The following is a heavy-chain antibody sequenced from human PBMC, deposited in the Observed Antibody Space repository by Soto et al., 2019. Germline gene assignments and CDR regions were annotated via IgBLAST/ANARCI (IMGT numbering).Heavy chain of an antibody. V-gene: IGHV1-2*02. CDR2: INPKSGVT. D-gene: IGHD3-22*01. J-gene: IGHJ5*02. Sequence: ASVKVSCKASGHTFTGYFIHWVRQAPGQGLEWMGWINPKSGVTNYAQKFQGRVTMTRDTSISTAYVDLSRLRSDDTAIYFCGRDRTTYDSSAYVGFWPLAPWGQGTLVTVYS. CDR1: GHTFTGYF. CDR3: GRDRTTYDSSAYVGFWPLAP.